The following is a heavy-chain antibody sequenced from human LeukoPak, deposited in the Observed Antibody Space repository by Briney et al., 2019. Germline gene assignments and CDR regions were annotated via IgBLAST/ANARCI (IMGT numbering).Heavy chain of an antibody. CDR3: AKDPYYDILTGYFYFDY. CDR2: LSGSGGTT. CDR1: GFTFSSYA. J-gene: IGHJ4*02. D-gene: IGHD3-9*01. Sequence: GGSLRLSCAASGFTFSSYAMSWVRQAPGKGLEWVSGLSGSGGTTYYADSVKGRFTISRDNSKNTLYLQMNSLRAEDTAVYYCAKDPYYDILTGYFYFDYWGQGTLVTVSS. V-gene: IGHV3-23*01.